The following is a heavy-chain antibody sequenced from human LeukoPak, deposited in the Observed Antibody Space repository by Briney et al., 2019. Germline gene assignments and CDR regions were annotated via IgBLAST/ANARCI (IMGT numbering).Heavy chain of an antibody. D-gene: IGHD3-3*01. Sequence: SETLSLTCAVYGGSFSGYYWSWIRQPPGKGLEWIGEINHSGSTNYNPSLTSRVTISVDTSKNQFSLKLSSVTAADTAVYYCATTLRRGGDYWGQGTLVTVSS. V-gene: IGHV4-34*01. CDR3: ATTLRRGGDY. J-gene: IGHJ4*02. CDR2: INHSGST. CDR1: GGSFSGYY.